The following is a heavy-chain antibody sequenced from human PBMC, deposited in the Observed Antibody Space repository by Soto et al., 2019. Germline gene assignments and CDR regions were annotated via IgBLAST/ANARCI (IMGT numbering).Heavy chain of an antibody. CDR1: GFSFSDYG. J-gene: IGHJ4*02. CDR3: TKLSGRLAADADN. Sequence: QVQLVESGGGVVQPGRSLRLSCAASGFSFSDYGMHWVRQAPGKGLEWVAVISNDGSYTYYADSVKGRFSISRDKYKTTLYLHMDSLRAEDTAVYYCTKLSGRLAADADNWGQGTLVTVSS. V-gene: IGHV3-30*18. CDR2: ISNDGSYT. D-gene: IGHD6-13*01.